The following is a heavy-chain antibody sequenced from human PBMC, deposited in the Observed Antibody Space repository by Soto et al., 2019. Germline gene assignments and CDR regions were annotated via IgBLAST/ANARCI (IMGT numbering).Heavy chain of an antibody. CDR3: ARDPGGFDP. V-gene: IGHV1-69*06. CDR2: IIPIFGTA. Sequence: SVQVSCNASAGTFSSYAISWVRQAPGQGLEWMGGIIPIFGTANYAQKFQGRVTITADKSTSTAYMELSSLRSEDTAVYYCARDPGGFDPWGQGTRVTVSS. CDR1: AGTFSSYA. J-gene: IGHJ5*02.